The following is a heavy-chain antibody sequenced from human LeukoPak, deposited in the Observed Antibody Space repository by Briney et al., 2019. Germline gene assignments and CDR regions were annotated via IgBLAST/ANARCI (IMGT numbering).Heavy chain of an antibody. CDR1: GYSISSGYY. CDR2: IYHSGST. Sequence: SETLSLTCTVSGYSISSGYYWGWIRQPPGKGLEWIGSIYHSGSTYYNPSLKSRVTISVDTSKNQFSLKLSSVTAADTAVYYCARDSSSWYFGAFDIWGQGTMVTVSS. V-gene: IGHV4-38-2*02. J-gene: IGHJ3*02. D-gene: IGHD6-13*01. CDR3: ARDSSSWYFGAFDI.